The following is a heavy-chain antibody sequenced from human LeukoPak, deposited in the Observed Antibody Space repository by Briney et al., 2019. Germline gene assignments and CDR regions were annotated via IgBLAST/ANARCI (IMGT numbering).Heavy chain of an antibody. CDR3: ANFYNILSGYYKNPGSFDI. CDR1: GYTLTDLS. D-gene: IGHD3-9*01. CDR2: FNPENGKR. J-gene: IGHJ3*02. Sequence: GASVRVSCKVSGYTLTDLSIHWLRPTPGKGLEWMGGFNPENGKRIYAEKFQGRVTMPEDRSVNTAYLELTSLKSEDTAVYYCANFYNILSGYYKNPGSFDIWGQGTMVTVSS. V-gene: IGHV1-24*01.